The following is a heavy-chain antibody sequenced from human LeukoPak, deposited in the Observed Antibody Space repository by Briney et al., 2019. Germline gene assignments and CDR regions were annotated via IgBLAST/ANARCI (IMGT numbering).Heavy chain of an antibody. V-gene: IGHV4-4*02. CDR2: IYHSGST. CDR3: ASRIAAAGTDYYYGMDV. D-gene: IGHD6-13*01. Sequence: PSETLSLTCAVSGGSISSSNWWSWVRQPPRKGLEWSGEIYHSGSTNYNPSLKSRVTISVDKSKNQFSLKLSSVTAADTAVYYCASRIAAAGTDYYYGMDVWGEGTTVTVSS. CDR1: GGSISSSNW. J-gene: IGHJ6*04.